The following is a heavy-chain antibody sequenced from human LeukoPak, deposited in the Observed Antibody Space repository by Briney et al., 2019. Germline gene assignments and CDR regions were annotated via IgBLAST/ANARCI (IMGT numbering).Heavy chain of an antibody. V-gene: IGHV4-38-2*02. Sequence: PSETLSLTCTVSGYSISSDYYWGWIRQPPGKGLEWIGSIYHSGSTYYNPSLKSRVTISVDTSKNQFSLKLSSVTAADTAVYYCARDWQSPYFGPGAHWGQGTLVTVSS. CDR1: GYSISSDYY. J-gene: IGHJ4*02. CDR2: IYHSGST. D-gene: IGHD3-9*01. CDR3: ARDWQSPYFGPGAH.